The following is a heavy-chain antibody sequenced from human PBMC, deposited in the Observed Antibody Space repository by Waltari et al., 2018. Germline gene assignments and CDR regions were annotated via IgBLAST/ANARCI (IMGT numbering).Heavy chain of an antibody. D-gene: IGHD3-10*01. CDR2: ISRDGSNK. V-gene: IGHV3-30*19. CDR3: ARGRTGGGLDFFDH. Sequence: QVRLVESGGGVVQPGKSLRLSCTVSGFTFSDHGMHWVRQSPGKGLEWVALISRDGSNKFYGNSVRDRITISRDNSKNMVFLQMSSLGTEDTGVYYCARGRTGGGLDFFDHWGQGTLVTVSS. J-gene: IGHJ4*02. CDR1: GFTFSDHG.